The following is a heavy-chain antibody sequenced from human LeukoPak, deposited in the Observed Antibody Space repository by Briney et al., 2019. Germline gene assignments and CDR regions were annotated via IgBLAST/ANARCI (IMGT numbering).Heavy chain of an antibody. Sequence: ASVKVSCKASGYTFTGYYMHWVRQAPGQGLEWMGWINPNSGGTNYARKFQGRVTMTRDTSISTAYMELSRLRSDDTAVYYCARDPVAGTSGDYWGQGTLVTVSS. D-gene: IGHD1-14*01. CDR2: INPNSGGT. J-gene: IGHJ4*02. CDR3: ARDPVAGTSGDY. V-gene: IGHV1-2*02. CDR1: GYTFTGYY.